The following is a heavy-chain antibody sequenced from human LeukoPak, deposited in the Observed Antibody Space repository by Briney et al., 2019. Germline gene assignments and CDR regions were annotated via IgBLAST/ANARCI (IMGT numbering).Heavy chain of an antibody. J-gene: IGHJ4*02. CDR3: ASLELLGY. CDR2: ISYDGSNK. Sequence: GRSLRLSCAASGFTFSSYAMHWVRQAPGKGLEWVAVISYDGSNKYYADSVKGRFTISRDNSKNTLYLQMNSLRAEDTAVYYCASLELLGYWGRGTLVTVSS. V-gene: IGHV3-30-3*01. CDR1: GFTFSSYA. D-gene: IGHD1-7*01.